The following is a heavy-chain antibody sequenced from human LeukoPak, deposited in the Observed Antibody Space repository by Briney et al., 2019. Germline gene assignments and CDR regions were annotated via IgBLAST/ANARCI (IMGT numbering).Heavy chain of an antibody. V-gene: IGHV1-8*01. J-gene: IGHJ6*02. CDR3: ARDLGGITGTAYYYYGMDV. Sequence: ASVKVSCTASGYTFTSYDINWVRQATGQGLEWMGWMNPNSGNTGYAQKFQGRVTMTRNTSISTAYMELSSLRSEDTAVYYCARDLGGITGTAYYYYGMDVWGQGTTVTVSS. D-gene: IGHD1-20*01. CDR1: GYTFTSYD. CDR2: MNPNSGNT.